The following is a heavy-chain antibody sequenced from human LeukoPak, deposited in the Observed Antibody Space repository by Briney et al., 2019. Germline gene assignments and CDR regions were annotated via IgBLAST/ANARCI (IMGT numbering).Heavy chain of an antibody. CDR2: ISEDGGAR. J-gene: IGHJ4*02. V-gene: IGHV3-23*01. Sequence: GGSLRLSCAASGFTFSAYAMGWVRQAPGKGLEWVPAISEDGGARLYADSVKGRFTISRDNSENTVSLQVNSLRAGDTAVYFCAKESLPHRGYYFDSWGRGTLITVSS. D-gene: IGHD3-22*01. CDR1: GFTFSAYA. CDR3: AKESLPHRGYYFDS.